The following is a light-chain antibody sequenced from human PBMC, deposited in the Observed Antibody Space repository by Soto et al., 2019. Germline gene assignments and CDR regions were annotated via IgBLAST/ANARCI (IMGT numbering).Light chain of an antibody. CDR3: QQRSNWPQGFT. CDR2: DAS. CDR1: QSVSSY. J-gene: IGKJ3*01. Sequence: EIVLTQSPATLSLSPGERATLSCRASQSVSSYLAWYQQKPGQAPRLLIYDASNRATGIPARFSGSGSGTDFPLTISSLDPEDFAVYYCQQRSNWPQGFTFGPGTKVDIK. V-gene: IGKV3-11*01.